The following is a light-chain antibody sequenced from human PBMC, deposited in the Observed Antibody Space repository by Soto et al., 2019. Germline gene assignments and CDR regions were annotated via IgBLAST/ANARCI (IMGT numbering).Light chain of an antibody. J-gene: IGKJ4*01. CDR2: GAS. CDR1: QSISTY. V-gene: IGKV1-39*01. Sequence: DIQMTQSPPSLSASVGDRVTITCRASQSISTYLNWYQQKPGKAPTLLIFGASKLQSGVSLRFRGSFSGPDFTLNIPNLQPEDSATYYCKQSYISPLSFGGGTKVEI. CDR3: KQSYISPLS.